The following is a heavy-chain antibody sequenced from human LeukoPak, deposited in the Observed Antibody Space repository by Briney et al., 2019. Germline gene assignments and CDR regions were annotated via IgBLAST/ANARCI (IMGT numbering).Heavy chain of an antibody. J-gene: IGHJ4*02. CDR1: GFTFSSYG. V-gene: IGHV3-30*03. D-gene: IGHD6-19*01. CDR2: ISYDGSNK. CDR3: ARVQHQWLVGGTYDY. Sequence: GGSLRLSCAASGFTFSSYGMHWVRQAPGKGLEWVAVISYDGSNKYYADSVKGRFTISRDNSKNTLYLQMNSLRAEDTAVYYCARVQHQWLVGGTYDYWGQGTLVTVSS.